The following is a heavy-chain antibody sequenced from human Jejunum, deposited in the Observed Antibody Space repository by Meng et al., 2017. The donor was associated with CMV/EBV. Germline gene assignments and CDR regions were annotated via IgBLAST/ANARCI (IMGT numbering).Heavy chain of an antibody. CDR3: ARVWNYDILTGYYTHYFDY. Sequence: VQVLQSGAEVKKPGDLGKLSCKASGYTFTSYGLSWVRQAPGQGLEWMGWISTYNGNTNYAQKLQGIVTMTTDTSTSTVYMEVRSLRSDDTAVYYCARVWNYDILTGYYTHYFDYWGQGTLVTVSS. CDR2: ISTYNGNT. J-gene: IGHJ4*02. CDR1: GYTFTSYG. V-gene: IGHV1-18*01. D-gene: IGHD3-9*01.